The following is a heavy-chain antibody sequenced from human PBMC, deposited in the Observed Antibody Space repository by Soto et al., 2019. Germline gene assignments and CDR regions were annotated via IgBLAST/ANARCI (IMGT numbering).Heavy chain of an antibody. J-gene: IGHJ4*02. CDR3: ARRYYDFWSGYYAYFDY. CDR1: GFTFSSYA. CDR2: ISSNGGST. V-gene: IGHV3-64*01. D-gene: IGHD3-3*01. Sequence: EVQLVESGGGLVQPGGSLRLSCAASGFTFSSYAMHWVRQAPGKGLEYVSAISSNGGSTYYANSVKGRFTISRDNSKNTLYLQMGSLRAEDMAVYYCARRYYDFWSGYYAYFDYSGQGTLVTVSS.